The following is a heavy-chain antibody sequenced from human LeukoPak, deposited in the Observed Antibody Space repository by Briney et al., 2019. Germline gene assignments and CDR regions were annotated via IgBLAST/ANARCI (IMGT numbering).Heavy chain of an antibody. V-gene: IGHV3-23*01. J-gene: IGHJ5*01. CDR3: ARASGLRSFTLIS. Sequence: GGSLRLSCAASGFTFTSYAMNWVRQAPGKGVEWVSRISDGTAGTYYADSVKGRFPISRDNSKNTLYLQMNSVRAEDTAVYYCARASGLRSFTLISWGLGTLVTVSS. CDR2: ISDGTAGT. CDR1: GFTFTSYA. D-gene: IGHD3-3*01.